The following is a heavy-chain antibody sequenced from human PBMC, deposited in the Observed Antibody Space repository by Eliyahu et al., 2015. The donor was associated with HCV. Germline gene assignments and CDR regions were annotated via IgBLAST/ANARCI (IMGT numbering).Heavy chain of an antibody. V-gene: IGHV1-69*01. D-gene: IGHD3-10*01. CDR3: AHMCSHYYGSGSYFYFDY. CDR1: GGTFSSYA. Sequence: QVQLVQSGAEVKKPGSSVKVSCKASGGTFSSYAISWVRQAPGQGLEWMGGIIPIFGTANYAQKFQGRVTITADESTSTAYMELSSLRSEDTAVYYCAHMCSHYYGSGSYFYFDYWGQGTLVTVSS. CDR2: IIPIFGTA. J-gene: IGHJ4*02.